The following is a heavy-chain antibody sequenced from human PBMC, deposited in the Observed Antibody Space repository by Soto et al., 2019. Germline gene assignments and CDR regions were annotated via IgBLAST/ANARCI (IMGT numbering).Heavy chain of an antibody. J-gene: IGHJ4*02. V-gene: IGHV3-74*01. CDR1: GFTFSSYW. D-gene: IGHD3-22*01. CDR3: AIRASYYDSSGYFDY. CDR2: INSDGSST. Sequence: EVQLVESGGGLVQPGGSLRLSCAASGFTFSSYWMHWVRQAPGKGLVWVPRINSDGSSTSYADSVKGRFTISRDNAKNTLYLLINSLRAEDTAVYYCAIRASYYDSSGYFDYWGQGTLVTVSS.